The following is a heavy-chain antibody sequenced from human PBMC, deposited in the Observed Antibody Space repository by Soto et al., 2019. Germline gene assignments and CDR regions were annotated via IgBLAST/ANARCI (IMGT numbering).Heavy chain of an antibody. Sequence: PGGSLRLSCAASGFIFSRYALSWVRQAPGKGLEWVSAISGSGGSTYNADSVKGRFTISRDNSKNTLYLQMTSLRAEDTAVYYCAKDLTYYDSRDYYPVDACEIWGQGTMGTVAS. J-gene: IGHJ3*02. V-gene: IGHV3-23*01. CDR2: ISGSGGST. CDR1: GFIFSRYA. CDR3: AKDLTYYDSRDYYPVDACEI. D-gene: IGHD3-22*01.